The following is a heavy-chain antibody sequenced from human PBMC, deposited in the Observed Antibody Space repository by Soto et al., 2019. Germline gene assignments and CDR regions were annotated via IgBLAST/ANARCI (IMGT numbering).Heavy chain of an antibody. D-gene: IGHD3-3*02. Sequence: SETLSLTCAVSSGSISSSNWWSWVRQPPGKGLEWIGEIYHSGSTNYNPSLKSRVTISVDKSKNQFSLKLSSVTAADTAVYYCARAGLAGVFPLDYWGQGTLVTVSS. CDR2: IYHSGST. V-gene: IGHV4-4*02. CDR1: SGSISSSNW. J-gene: IGHJ4*02. CDR3: ARAGLAGVFPLDY.